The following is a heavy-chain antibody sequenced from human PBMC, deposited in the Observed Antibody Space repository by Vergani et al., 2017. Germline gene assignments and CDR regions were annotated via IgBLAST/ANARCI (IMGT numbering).Heavy chain of an antibody. CDR3: GRVADFYGLGSRLLDL. D-gene: IGHD3-10*01. CDR1: GYSISTSNYY. J-gene: IGHJ5*02. V-gene: IGHV4-39*02. CDR2: IYYTGST. Sequence: QLQLQQSGPGLVKPSETLSLTCTVSGYSISTSNYYWGWIRQPPGKGLEWIGNIYYTGSTYYNPSLKSRVTISVDTSKDHFSLQLSSVTATDTAVYYCGRVADFYGLGSRLLDLWGQGILVTVSS.